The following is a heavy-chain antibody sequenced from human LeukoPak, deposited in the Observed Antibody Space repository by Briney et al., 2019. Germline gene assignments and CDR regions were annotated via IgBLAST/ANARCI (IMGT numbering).Heavy chain of an antibody. D-gene: IGHD6-25*01. V-gene: IGHV6-1*01. Sequence: PSQTLTLTCAISGDSVSTSGVAWNWVRPSPSRGLEWLGRTYYTSKWNTDYAVSVKSRIVVNPDTSKNQFSLQLNSVTSEDTAVYYCARGRASAVDGWGQGTMVTVSS. CDR1: GDSVSTSGVA. J-gene: IGHJ3*01. CDR2: TYYTSKWNT. CDR3: ARGRASAVDG.